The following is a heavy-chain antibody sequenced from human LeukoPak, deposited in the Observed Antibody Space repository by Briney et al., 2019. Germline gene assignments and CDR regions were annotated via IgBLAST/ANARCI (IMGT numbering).Heavy chain of an antibody. J-gene: IGHJ3*02. CDR1: GFTFSSYE. V-gene: IGHV3-48*03. Sequence: GGSLRLSCAASGFTFSSYEMNWVRQAPGKGLEWVSYISSSGSTIYYADSVKGRFTISRDNAKNSLYLQMNSLRAEDTAVYYCASMGATIAAFDIWGQGTMVTVSS. CDR2: ISSSGSTI. CDR3: ASMGATIAAFDI. D-gene: IGHD1-26*01.